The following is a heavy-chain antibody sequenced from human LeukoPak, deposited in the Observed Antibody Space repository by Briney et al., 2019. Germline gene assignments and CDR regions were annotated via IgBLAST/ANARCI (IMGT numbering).Heavy chain of an antibody. CDR2: INHSGST. CDR3: ARGRSTMVRGVIIFYFDY. Sequence: LSETLSLTCAVYGGSFSGYYWSWIRQPPGKGLEWIGEINHSGSTNYNPSLKSRVTISVDTSKNQFSLKLSSVTAADTAVYYCARGRSTMVRGVIIFYFDYWGQGTLVTVSS. D-gene: IGHD3-10*01. J-gene: IGHJ4*02. CDR1: GGSFSGYY. V-gene: IGHV4-34*01.